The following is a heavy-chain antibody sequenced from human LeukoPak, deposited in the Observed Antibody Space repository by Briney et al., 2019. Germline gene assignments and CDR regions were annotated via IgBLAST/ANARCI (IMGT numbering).Heavy chain of an antibody. V-gene: IGHV1-18*01. CDR2: ISAHNGDT. J-gene: IGHJ5*02. CDR1: GYIFTSYG. D-gene: IGHD2-2*01. Sequence: ASVKVSCKASGYIFTSYGISWVRQAPGQGLEWVGWISAHNGDTNYAQKVQGRVTMTTDTSTSTAYMEVRSLRSDDTAVYYCARDPTTYCSSTSCYGGHNWFDPWGQGTLVTVSS. CDR3: ARDPTTYCSSTSCYGGHNWFDP.